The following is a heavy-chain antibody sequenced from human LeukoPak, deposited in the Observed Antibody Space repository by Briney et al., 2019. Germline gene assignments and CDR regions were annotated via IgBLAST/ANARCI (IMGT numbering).Heavy chain of an antibody. J-gene: IGHJ4*02. CDR1: GFTFSSYW. V-gene: IGHV3-74*01. CDR3: SRGSQAGAGSHLDY. D-gene: IGHD6-19*01. CDR2: IKTDGTMT. Sequence: PGGSLRHSCAASGFTFSSYWMHWVRQGPGKGLVWVSRIKTDGTMTIYADSVKSRFTISRGNAKNTLYLQMNSLRAEDTAVYYCSRGSQAGAGSHLDYWGQGSLVTVSS.